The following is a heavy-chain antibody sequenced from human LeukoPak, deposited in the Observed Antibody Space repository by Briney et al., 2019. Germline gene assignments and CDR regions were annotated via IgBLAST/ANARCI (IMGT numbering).Heavy chain of an antibody. CDR2: ISYDGSNK. D-gene: IGHD1-26*01. Sequence: PGGSLRLSCAASGFTFSSYGMHWVRQAPGKGLEWVAVISYDGSNKYYADSVKGRFTISRDNSKNTLYLQMNSLRAEDTAVYYCARDRYSGSYSKLAYFDYWGQGTLVTVSS. J-gene: IGHJ4*02. CDR3: ARDRYSGSYSKLAYFDY. V-gene: IGHV3-30*19. CDR1: GFTFSSYG.